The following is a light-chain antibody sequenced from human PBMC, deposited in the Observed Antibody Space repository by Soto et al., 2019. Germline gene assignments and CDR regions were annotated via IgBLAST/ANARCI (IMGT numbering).Light chain of an antibody. J-gene: IGLJ1*01. Sequence: QSALTQPPSASGSPGQSVTISCTGTSSDVGKYDYVSWFQHHPGKAPKLIIYEVTNRPSGVSNRFSGSRSGNTASLTISGLQAEDEADYYCSSYTDSSDYVFGTGTKVTVL. CDR2: EVT. V-gene: IGLV2-14*01. CDR1: SSDVGKYDY. CDR3: SSYTDSSDYV.